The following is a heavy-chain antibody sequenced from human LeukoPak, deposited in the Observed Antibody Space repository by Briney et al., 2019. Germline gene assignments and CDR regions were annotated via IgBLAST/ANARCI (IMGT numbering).Heavy chain of an antibody. V-gene: IGHV3-30-3*01. CDR1: GFTFSSYA. D-gene: IGHD6-6*01. CDR2: ISYDGSNK. J-gene: IGHJ3*02. CDR3: AREGYSSSPGLDDAFDI. Sequence: PGGPLRLSCAASGFTFSSYAMHWVRQAPGKGLEWVAVISYDGSNKYYADSVKGRFTVSRDNSKNTLYLQMNSLRAEDTAVYYCAREGYSSSPGLDDAFDIWGQGTMVTVSS.